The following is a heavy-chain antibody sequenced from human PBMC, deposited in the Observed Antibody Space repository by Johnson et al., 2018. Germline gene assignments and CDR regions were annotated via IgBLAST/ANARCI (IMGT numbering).Heavy chain of an antibody. V-gene: IGHV4-59*01. J-gene: IGHJ6*03. D-gene: IGHD3-22*01. CDR2: IYYAGST. CDR1: GGSISRYY. Sequence: QVQLQESGPGLVKPSETLSLTCTVSGGSISRYYWTWIRQPPGKGLEWIGYIYYAGSTKYNPSLKSRVTIAVDTSKNQFSLKLSSVTAADTAVYYCAGSYYYDSSGYYTDYYYMDVWGKGTTVTVSS. CDR3: AGSYYYDSSGYYTDYYYMDV.